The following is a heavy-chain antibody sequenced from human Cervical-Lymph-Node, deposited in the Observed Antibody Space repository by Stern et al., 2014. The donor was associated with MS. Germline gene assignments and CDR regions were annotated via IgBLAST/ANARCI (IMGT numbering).Heavy chain of an antibody. CDR3: ARQRYFDY. V-gene: IGHV5-51*01. CDR2: FFPGGSDI. Sequence: VQLVESGPEVKRPGESLKISCRASGYTFTSYWIGWVRQMPGKGLEWMGIFFPGGSDIRYSPPFQGQVTISADKSSSPAYLQWNNLKASDTAIYYCARQRYFDYWGQGTLVTVSS. J-gene: IGHJ4*02. CDR1: GYTFTSYW.